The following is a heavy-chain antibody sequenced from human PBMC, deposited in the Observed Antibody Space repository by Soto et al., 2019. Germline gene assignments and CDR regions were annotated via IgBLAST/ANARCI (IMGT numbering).Heavy chain of an antibody. J-gene: IGHJ6*03. CDR3: ARDPDHCSSTSCSYYYMDV. V-gene: IGHV3-21*01. Sequence: EVQLVESGGGLVKPGGSLRLSCAASGFTFSSYSMNWVRQAPGKGLEWVSSISSSSSYTYYADSVKGRFTISRDNAKNSLYLQMNSLRAEDTAVYYCARDPDHCSSTSCSYYYMDVWGKGTTVTVSS. CDR1: GFTFSSYS. CDR2: ISSSSSYT. D-gene: IGHD2-2*01.